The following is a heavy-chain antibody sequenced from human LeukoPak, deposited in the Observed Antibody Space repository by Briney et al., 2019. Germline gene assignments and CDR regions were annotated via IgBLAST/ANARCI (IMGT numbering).Heavy chain of an antibody. D-gene: IGHD3-10*01. CDR2: IYHSGST. J-gene: IGHJ4*02. CDR1: GDSVSSNIYY. V-gene: IGHV4-39*07. CDR3: ARGGDYYGSGSSTWYYFDY. Sequence: SETLSLTCTVSGDSVSSNIYYWAWIRQPPGKGLEWIGYIYHSGSTYYNPSLKSRVTISVDRSKNQFSLKLSSVTAADTAVYYCARGGDYYGSGSSTWYYFDYWGQGTLVTVSS.